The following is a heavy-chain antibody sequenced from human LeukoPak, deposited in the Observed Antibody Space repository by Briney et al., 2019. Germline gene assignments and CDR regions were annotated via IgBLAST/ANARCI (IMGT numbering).Heavy chain of an antibody. Sequence: LAGGSLRLSCAASGFTFSSYAMSWVRQAPGKGLEWVSAISGSGGSTYYADSVKGRFTISRDNSKNTLYLQMNSLRAEDTAVYYCAKRHDCSSTSCYYYYGMDVWGQGTTVTVSS. V-gene: IGHV3-23*01. J-gene: IGHJ6*02. D-gene: IGHD2-2*01. CDR3: AKRHDCSSTSCYYYYGMDV. CDR1: GFTFSSYA. CDR2: ISGSGGST.